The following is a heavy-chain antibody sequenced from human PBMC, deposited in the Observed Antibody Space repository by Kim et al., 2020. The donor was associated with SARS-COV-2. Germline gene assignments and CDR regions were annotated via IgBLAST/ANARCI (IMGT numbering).Heavy chain of an antibody. J-gene: IGHJ6*02. V-gene: IGHV1-69*13. CDR1: GGTFSSYA. CDR3: AREQSIAAAGTPYRNYYYYYGMEV. Sequence: SVKVSCKASGGTFSSYAISWVRQAPGQGLEWMGGIIPIFGTANYAQKFQGRVTITADESTSTAYMELSSLRSEDTAVYYCAREQSIAAAGTPYRNYYYYYGMEVWGQGTTVTVSS. D-gene: IGHD6-13*01. CDR2: IIPIFGTA.